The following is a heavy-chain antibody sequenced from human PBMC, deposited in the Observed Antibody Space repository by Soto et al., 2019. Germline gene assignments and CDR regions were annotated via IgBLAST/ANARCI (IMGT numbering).Heavy chain of an antibody. D-gene: IGHD2-15*01. CDR1: GFTFSNAW. CDR2: IKSKTDGGTT. Sequence: GGSLRLSCAASGFTFSNAWMNWVRQAPGKGLEWVGRIKSKTDGGTTDYAAPVKGRFTISRDDSKNTLYLQMNSLKTEDTAVYYCTAGRKRLGYCSGGSCTRGYYGMDVWGQGTTVTVSS. V-gene: IGHV3-15*07. CDR3: TAGRKRLGYCSGGSCTRGYYGMDV. J-gene: IGHJ6*02.